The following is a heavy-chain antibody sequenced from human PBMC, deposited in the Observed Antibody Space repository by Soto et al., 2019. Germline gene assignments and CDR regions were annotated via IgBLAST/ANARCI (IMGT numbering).Heavy chain of an antibody. Sequence: SSVKVSCKESGYTFTSYYMHWVRQAPGQGLEWMGIINPSGGSTSYAQKFQGRATMTRDTSTSTAYMELRSLRSDDTAVYYCARHSWSDVEWFDPWGQGTLVTVSS. V-gene: IGHV1-46*01. CDR1: GYTFTSYY. D-gene: IGHD1-1*01. CDR3: ARHSWSDVEWFDP. J-gene: IGHJ5*02. CDR2: INPSGGST.